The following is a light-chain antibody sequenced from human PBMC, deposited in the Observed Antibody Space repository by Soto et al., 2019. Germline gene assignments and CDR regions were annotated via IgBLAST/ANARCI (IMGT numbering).Light chain of an antibody. CDR2: DVN. Sequence: QSALTQPRSVSGSPGQSVTISCTGTDTNIGFYNFVSWYQQHPDKAPHLVIYDVNKRPSGVPDRFSGSKSGKTASLTISGLQADDEADYFCCSYAGTYNYVFGTGTKVTVL. CDR3: CSYAGTYNYV. J-gene: IGLJ1*01. CDR1: DTNIGFYNF. V-gene: IGLV2-11*01.